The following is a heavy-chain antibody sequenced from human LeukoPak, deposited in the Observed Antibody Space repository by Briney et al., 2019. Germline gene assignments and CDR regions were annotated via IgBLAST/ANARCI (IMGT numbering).Heavy chain of an antibody. D-gene: IGHD3-22*01. CDR3: ARESRSDYYDGSGYYPPGHFDL. Sequence: ASVKVSCKASGYTFTSYGISWVRQAPGQGLEWMGWISAYNGNTNYAQKLQGRVTMTTDTSTSTAYMELRSLRSDDTAVYYCARESRSDYYDGSGYYPPGHFDLWGRGTLVTVSS. CDR1: GYTFTSYG. J-gene: IGHJ2*01. V-gene: IGHV1-18*01. CDR2: ISAYNGNT.